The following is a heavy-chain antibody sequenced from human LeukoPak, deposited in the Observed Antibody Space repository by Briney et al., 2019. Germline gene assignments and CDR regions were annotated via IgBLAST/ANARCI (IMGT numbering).Heavy chain of an antibody. Sequence: PSETLSLTCTVSGGSISSYYWSWIRQPAGKGLEWIGRIYISGSGSTNYNPSLKSRVTMSVDTSKNQFSLKLSSVTAADTAVYYCAGAHCGGDCYSGRAFDIWGQGTMVTVSS. CDR1: GGSISSYY. J-gene: IGHJ3*02. D-gene: IGHD2-21*02. V-gene: IGHV4-4*07. CDR3: AGAHCGGDCYSGRAFDI. CDR2: IYISGSGST.